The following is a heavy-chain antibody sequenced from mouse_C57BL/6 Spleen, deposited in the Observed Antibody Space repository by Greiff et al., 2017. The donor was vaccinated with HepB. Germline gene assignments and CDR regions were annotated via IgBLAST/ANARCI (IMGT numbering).Heavy chain of an antibody. CDR2: ISDGGSYT. D-gene: IGHD1-1*01. J-gene: IGHJ4*01. CDR1: GFTFSSYA. Sequence: DVQLVESGGGLVKPGGSLKLSCAASGFTFSSYAMSWVRQTPEKRLEWVATISDGGSYTYYPDNVKGRFTISRDNAKNNLYLQMSHLKSEDTAMYYCARDYGSSLYAMDYWGQGTSVTVSS. CDR3: ARDYGSSLYAMDY. V-gene: IGHV5-4*01.